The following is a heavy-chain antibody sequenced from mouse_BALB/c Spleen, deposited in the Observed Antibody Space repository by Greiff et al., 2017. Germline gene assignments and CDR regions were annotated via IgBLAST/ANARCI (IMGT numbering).Heavy chain of an antibody. V-gene: IGHV2-2*02. J-gene: IGHJ4*01. CDR1: GFSLTSYG. CDR3: AKNGYGNAMDY. Sequence: QVQLQQSGPGLVQPSQSLSITCTVSGFSLTSYGVHWVRQSPGKGLEWLGVIWSGGSTDYNAAFISRLSISKDNSKSQVFFKMNSLQANDTAIYYCAKNGYGNAMDYWGQGTSVTVSS. CDR2: IWSGGST. D-gene: IGHD2-1*01.